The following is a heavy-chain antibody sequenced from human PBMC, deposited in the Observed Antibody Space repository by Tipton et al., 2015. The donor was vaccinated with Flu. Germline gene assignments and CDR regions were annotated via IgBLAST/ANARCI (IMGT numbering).Heavy chain of an antibody. Sequence: LRLSCTVSGGSVSSGSYYWSWIRQPPGKGLEWIGYIYYSGSTNYNPSLKSRVTISVDTSKNQFSLKLSSVTAADTAVYYCARVPFDFYVSGYCFDYWGQGTLVTVSS. CDR1: GGSVSSGSYY. D-gene: IGHD3-22*01. J-gene: IGHJ4*02. CDR2: IYYSGST. CDR3: ARVPFDFYVSGYCFDY. V-gene: IGHV4-61*01.